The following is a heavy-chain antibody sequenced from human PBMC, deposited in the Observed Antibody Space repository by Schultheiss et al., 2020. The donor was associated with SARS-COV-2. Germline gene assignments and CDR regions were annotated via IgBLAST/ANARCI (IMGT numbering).Heavy chain of an antibody. Sequence: SETLSLTCAVYGGSFSGYYWSWIRQPPGKGLEWIGEINHSGSTNYNPSLKSRVTISVDTSKNQFSLQLNSVTPEDTAVYYCVRDASMGLDALDIWGQGTRVTVAS. D-gene: IGHD3-16*01. CDR3: VRDASMGLDALDI. J-gene: IGHJ3*02. CDR1: GGSFSGYY. CDR2: INHSGST. V-gene: IGHV4-34*01.